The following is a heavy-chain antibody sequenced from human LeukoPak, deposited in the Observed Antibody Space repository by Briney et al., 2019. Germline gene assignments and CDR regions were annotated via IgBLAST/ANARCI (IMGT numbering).Heavy chain of an antibody. J-gene: IGHJ3*02. CDR2: IYSGGST. CDR3: ARLELGSGAFDI. D-gene: IGHD7-27*01. V-gene: IGHV3-66*02. CDR1: GFTVSSNY. Sequence: GGSLRLSXAASGFTVSSNYMSRVRQAPGKGLEWVSVIYSGGSTYYADSVKGRFTISRDNSKNTLYLQMNSLRAEDTAVYYCARLELGSGAFDIWGQGTMVTVSS.